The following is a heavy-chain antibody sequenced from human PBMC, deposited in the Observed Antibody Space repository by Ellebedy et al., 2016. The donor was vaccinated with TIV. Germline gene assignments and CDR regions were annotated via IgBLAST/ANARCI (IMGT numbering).Heavy chain of an antibody. CDR3: AREAAIQLWLRDALDL. Sequence: ASVKVSXXTSGYTFTMSGISWVRQAPGQRPEWMGCINPNNGVTNYAPKFRGRVTMTRDTSINTVYLDLNTLSSDGTAVYYCAREAAIQLWLRDALDLWGQGTVVIVSS. CDR2: INPNNGVT. V-gene: IGHV1-18*01. D-gene: IGHD5-18*01. CDR1: GYTFTMSG. J-gene: IGHJ3*01.